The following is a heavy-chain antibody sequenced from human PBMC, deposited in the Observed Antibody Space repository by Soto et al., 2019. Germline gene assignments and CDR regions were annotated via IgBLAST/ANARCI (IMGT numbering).Heavy chain of an antibody. J-gene: IGHJ6*02. CDR2: ISSSSSYI. CDR1: GFTFSSYS. CDR3: ARDFSVPAAIIHGMDV. D-gene: IGHD2-2*01. V-gene: IGHV3-21*01. Sequence: PGGSLRLSCAASGFTFSSYSMNWVRQAPGKGLEWVSSISSSSSYIYYADSVKGRFTISRDNAKNSLCLQMNSLRAEDTAVYYCARDFSVPAAIIHGMDVWGQGTTVTVSS.